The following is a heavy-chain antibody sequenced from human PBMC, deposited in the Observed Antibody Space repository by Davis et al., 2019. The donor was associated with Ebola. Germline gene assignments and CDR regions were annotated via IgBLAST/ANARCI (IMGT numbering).Heavy chain of an antibody. J-gene: IGHJ6*02. CDR2: ISAYNGNT. V-gene: IGHV1-18*01. CDR1: GGTFSSYA. CDR3: ARRDGSSGWYNYYGMDV. Sequence: AASVKVSCKASGGTFSSYAISWVRQAPGQGLEWMGWISAYNGNTNYAEKLQGRVTMTTDTSTSTAYMELRSLRSDDTAVYYCARRDGSSGWYNYYGMDVWGQGTTVTVSS. D-gene: IGHD6-19*01.